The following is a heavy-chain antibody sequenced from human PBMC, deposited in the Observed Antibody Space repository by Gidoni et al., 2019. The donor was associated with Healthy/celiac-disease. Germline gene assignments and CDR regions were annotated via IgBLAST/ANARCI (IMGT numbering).Heavy chain of an antibody. J-gene: IGHJ4*02. CDR2: IYYRGST. CDR3: ARGRGYREQYVDY. D-gene: IGHD3-22*01. CDR1: GGSISSGGYY. V-gene: IGHV4-31*03. Sequence: QVQLQESGPGLVKPSQTLSLTCTVSGGSISSGGYYWSWIRQHPGKGLEWIGYIYYRGSTYYNPSLKSRVTISVDTSKNQFSLKLSSVTAADTAVYYCARGRGYREQYVDYWGQGTLVTVSS.